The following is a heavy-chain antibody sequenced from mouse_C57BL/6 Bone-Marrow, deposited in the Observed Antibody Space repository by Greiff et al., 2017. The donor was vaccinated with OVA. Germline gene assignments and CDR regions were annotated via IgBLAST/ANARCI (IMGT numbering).Heavy chain of an antibody. J-gene: IGHJ4*01. V-gene: IGHV10-1*01. CDR1: GFSFNTYA. CDR2: IRSKSNNYAT. CDR3: VRHGNPYDEGYAMDY. D-gene: IGHD2-12*01. Sequence: EAGGGLVQPKGSLKLSCAASGFSFNTYAMNWVRQAPGKGLEWVARIRSKSNNYATYYADSVKDRFTISRDDSESMLYLQMNNLKTEDTAMYYCVRHGNPYDEGYAMDYWGQGTSVTVSS.